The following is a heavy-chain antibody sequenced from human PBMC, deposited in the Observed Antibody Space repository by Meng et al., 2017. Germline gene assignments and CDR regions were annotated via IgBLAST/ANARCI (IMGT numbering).Heavy chain of an antibody. D-gene: IGHD1-7*01. Sequence: VRLGGFGGGRVSPGRSLRLSCAAFGSTFSSYAMHWVRQAPGKGLEWVAVISYDGSNKYYADSVKGRFTISRDNSKNTLYLQMNSLRAEDTAVYYCARGQNWNYFGFFDYWGQGTLVTVSS. CDR1: GSTFSSYA. CDR3: ARGQNWNYFGFFDY. J-gene: IGHJ4*02. V-gene: IGHV3-30*01. CDR2: ISYDGSNK.